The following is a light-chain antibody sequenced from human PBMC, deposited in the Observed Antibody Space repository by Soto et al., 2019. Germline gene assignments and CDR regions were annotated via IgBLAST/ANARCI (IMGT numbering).Light chain of an antibody. CDR2: GAS. CDR1: ESVSSK. CDR3: QQYNNWPPWT. Sequence: VMTQSPATLSVSPGEGATLSCRASESVSSKLAWYQQKPGQAPRLLIYGASTRATGIPARFSGSGSGTECTLTISGLQSEDFAVYYCQQYNNWPPWTFGQGTKVDSK. J-gene: IGKJ1*01. V-gene: IGKV3-15*01.